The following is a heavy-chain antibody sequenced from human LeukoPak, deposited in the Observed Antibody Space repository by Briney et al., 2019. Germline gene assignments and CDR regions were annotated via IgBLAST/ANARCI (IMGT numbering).Heavy chain of an antibody. Sequence: GASVKVSCKASGYTFTSYDINWVRQATGQGLEWMGWMNPNSGNTGYAQKFRGRVTMTRNTSISTAYMELSSLRSEDTAVYYCARGRIRHTRIAARPIPNYYMDVWGKGTTVTVSS. CDR1: GYTFTSYD. J-gene: IGHJ6*03. CDR2: MNPNSGNT. D-gene: IGHD6-6*01. CDR3: ARGRIRHTRIAARPIPNYYMDV. V-gene: IGHV1-8*01.